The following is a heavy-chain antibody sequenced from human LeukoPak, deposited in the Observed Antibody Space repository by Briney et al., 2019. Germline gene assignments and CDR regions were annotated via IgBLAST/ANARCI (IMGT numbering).Heavy chain of an antibody. V-gene: IGHV3-48*03. CDR1: GFTFSSYE. J-gene: IGHJ4*01. Sequence: AGGSLRLSCAASGFTFSSYEMNWVRQAPGKGLEWVSDITGSGNSIYYADSVKGRFTISRDNSKNSLYLEMNSLRAEDTAVYYCARANYYDISGYDYWGQGTLVTVSS. CDR3: ARANYYDISGYDY. CDR2: ITGSGNSI. D-gene: IGHD3-22*01.